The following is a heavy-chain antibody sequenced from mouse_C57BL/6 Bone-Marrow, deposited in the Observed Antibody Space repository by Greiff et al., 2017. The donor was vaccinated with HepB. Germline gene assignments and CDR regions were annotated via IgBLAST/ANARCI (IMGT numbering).Heavy chain of an antibody. V-gene: IGHV1-42*01. D-gene: IGHD2-3*01. CDR1: GYSFTGYY. CDR2: INPSTGGT. Sequence: DVKLQESGPELVKPGASVKISCKASGYSFTGYYMNWVKQSPEKSLEWIGEINPSTGGTTYNQKFKAKATLTVDKSSSTAYMQLKSLTSEDSAVYYCAVSYDGNWFAYWGQGTLVTVSA. J-gene: IGHJ3*01. CDR3: AVSYDGNWFAY.